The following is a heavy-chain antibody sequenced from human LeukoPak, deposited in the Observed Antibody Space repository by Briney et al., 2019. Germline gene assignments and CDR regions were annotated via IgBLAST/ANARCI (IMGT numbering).Heavy chain of an antibody. CDR1: GGSISSHY. D-gene: IGHD2-15*01. V-gene: IGHV4-59*11. Sequence: SETLSLTCTVSGGSISSHYWSWIRQPPGKGLEWIGYIYYSGSTNYNPSLKSRVTISVDTSKNQFSLKLSSVTAADTAVYYCAREVALGGAFDIWGQGTMVSVSS. CDR2: IYYSGST. CDR3: AREVALGGAFDI. J-gene: IGHJ3*02.